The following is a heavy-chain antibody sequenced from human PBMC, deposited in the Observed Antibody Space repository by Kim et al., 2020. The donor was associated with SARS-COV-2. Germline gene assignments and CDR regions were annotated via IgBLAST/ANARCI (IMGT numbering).Heavy chain of an antibody. V-gene: IGHV1-69*04. J-gene: IGHJ4*02. CDR2: IIPILGIA. Sequence: SVKVSCKASGGTFSSYAISWVRQAPGQGLEWMGRIIPILGIANYAQKFQGRVTITADKSTSTAYMELSSLRSEDTAVYYWARDLWSAAGPPFDYWGQGTLVTVSS. D-gene: IGHD6-13*01. CDR3: ARDLWSAAGPPFDY. CDR1: GGTFSSYA.